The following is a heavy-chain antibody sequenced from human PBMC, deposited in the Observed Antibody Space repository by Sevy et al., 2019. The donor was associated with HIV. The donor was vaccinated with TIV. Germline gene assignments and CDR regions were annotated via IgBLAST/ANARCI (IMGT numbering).Heavy chain of an antibody. J-gene: IGHJ6*03. CDR3: AREEEGSSSEGYYYYYMDV. D-gene: IGHD6-6*01. V-gene: IGHV3-53*04. CDR1: GFTVSSNY. Sequence: GGSLRLSCAASGFTVSSNYMSWVRQAPGKGLEWVSVIYSGGSTYYADSVKGHFPISRNNSKNTLYLQMNSLRAEDTAVYYCAREEEGSSSEGYYYYYMDVWGKGTTVTVSS. CDR2: IYSGGST.